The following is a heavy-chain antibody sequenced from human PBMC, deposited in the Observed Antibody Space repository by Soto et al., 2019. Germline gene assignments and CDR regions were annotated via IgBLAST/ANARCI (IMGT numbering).Heavy chain of an antibody. D-gene: IGHD3-10*01. CDR2: ISHSSSTI. V-gene: IGHV3-48*02. CDR1: GFTFSSYN. J-gene: IGHJ4*02. CDR3: ARDHYGSGSFSKFDY. Sequence: PGGSLRLSCAASGFTFSSYNMNWVRQAPGKGLEWVSYISHSSSTIYYAASVKGRFTISRDNAKNSLHLQMNSLRDEDTAVYYCARDHYGSGSFSKFDYWGQGTLVTVSS.